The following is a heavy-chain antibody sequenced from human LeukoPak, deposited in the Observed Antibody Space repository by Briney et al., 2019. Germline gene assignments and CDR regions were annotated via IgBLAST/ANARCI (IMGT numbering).Heavy chain of an antibody. D-gene: IGHD7-27*01. CDR2: INPNSGGS. J-gene: IGHJ4*02. V-gene: IGHV1-2*02. CDR3: ARVQVSDDHWGFFDY. Sequence: ASVKVSCKASGYTFPANYMHWVRQAAGKGLEWMGWINPNSGGSNCAQKFQGRVTMTRETSISTAYMELSRLTSDDTAVYYCARVQVSDDHWGFFDYWGQGTLVTVSS. CDR1: GYTFPANY.